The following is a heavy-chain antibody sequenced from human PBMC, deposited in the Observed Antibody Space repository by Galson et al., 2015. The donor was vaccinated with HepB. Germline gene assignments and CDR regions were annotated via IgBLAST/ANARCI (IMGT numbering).Heavy chain of an antibody. CDR2: IIPIFGIA. CDR3: ARDYCGGDCPPGY. CDR1: GGTFSSYA. V-gene: IGHV1-69*10. Sequence: SVKVSCKASGGTFSSYAISWVRQAPGQGLEWMGGIIPIFGIANYAQKFQGRVTITADKSTSTAHMELSSLRSEDTAVYYCARDYCGGDCPPGYWGQGTLVTVSS. D-gene: IGHD2-21*02. J-gene: IGHJ4*02.